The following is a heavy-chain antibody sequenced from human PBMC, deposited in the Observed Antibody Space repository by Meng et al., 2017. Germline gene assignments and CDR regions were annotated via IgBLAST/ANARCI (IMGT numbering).Heavy chain of an antibody. CDR3: ARDHSKFSQSGGNCFDP. Sequence: SSVHVSCQASLCTLSSYAFSWLRQAPGRGLEWMGGNISILGTANYAQKFQGRVTITADKSTSTAYMELSSLRSEDTAVYYCARDHSKFSQSGGNCFDPWGQGTLVTVSS. CDR2: NISILGTA. V-gene: IGHV1-69*06. CDR1: LCTLSSYA. D-gene: IGHD3-10*01. J-gene: IGHJ5*02.